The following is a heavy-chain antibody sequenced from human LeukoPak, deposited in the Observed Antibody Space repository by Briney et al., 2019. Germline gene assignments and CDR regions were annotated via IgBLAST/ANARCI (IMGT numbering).Heavy chain of an antibody. CDR2: ISGSGSTI. J-gene: IGHJ6*03. D-gene: IGHD6-13*01. CDR3: ARGIAATNYMDV. CDR1: GFTFSDYY. V-gene: IGHV3-11*04. Sequence: GGSLRLSCAASGFTFSDYYMSWIRQAPGKGLEWVSYISGSGSTIYYADSVKGRFTISRDNSKSTLFLQMNSPSAEDMAVYYCARGIAATNYMDVWGKGTTVTVSS.